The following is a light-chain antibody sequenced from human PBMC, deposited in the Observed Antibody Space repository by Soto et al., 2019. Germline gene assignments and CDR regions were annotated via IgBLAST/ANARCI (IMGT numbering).Light chain of an antibody. CDR1: QSISSY. CDR3: QQSYSNPQT. CDR2: AAS. J-gene: IGKJ2*01. Sequence: DIQMTQSPSSLSASVGDRVTITCRASQSISSYLNWYQQKPGKAPKLLIYAASSLQSGVPSRFSGSGSGTDFTLTISSLQPEDFATYYCQQSYSNPQTFGQGTKLEIK. V-gene: IGKV1-39*01.